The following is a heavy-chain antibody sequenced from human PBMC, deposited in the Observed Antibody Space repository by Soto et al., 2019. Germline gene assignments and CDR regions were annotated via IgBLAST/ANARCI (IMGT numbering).Heavy chain of an antibody. CDR2: IYSGGST. CDR3: ARALITIFGVGHGAFDI. CDR1: GFTVSGNY. V-gene: IGHV3-53*01. J-gene: IGHJ3*02. Sequence: GGSLRLSCAASGFTVSGNYMSWVRQAPGKGLEWVSVIYSGGSTYYADSVKGRFTISRDNSKNTLYLQMNSLRAEDTAVYYCARALITIFGVGHGAFDIWGQGTMVTVS. D-gene: IGHD3-3*01.